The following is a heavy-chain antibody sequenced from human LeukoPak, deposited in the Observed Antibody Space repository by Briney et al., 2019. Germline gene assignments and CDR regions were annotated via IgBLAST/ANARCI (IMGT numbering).Heavy chain of an antibody. D-gene: IGHD5-18*01. Sequence: SETLSLTCTVSGVSISSNPSYWGWIRQPPGKGLEWIGSVYYSGATLYNPSLKSRVTISLDTSKSQFSLRLRSVTAADTAVYYCAGTYSYGYYYYMGVWGKGTTVTISS. CDR2: VYYSGAT. J-gene: IGHJ6*03. V-gene: IGHV4-39*07. CDR3: AGTYSYGYYYYMGV. CDR1: GVSISSNPSY.